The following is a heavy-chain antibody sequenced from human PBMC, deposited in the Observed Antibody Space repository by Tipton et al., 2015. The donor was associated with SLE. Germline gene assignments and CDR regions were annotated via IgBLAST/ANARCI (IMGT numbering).Heavy chain of an antibody. CDR2: INHSRST. D-gene: IGHD2-15*01. J-gene: IGHJ3*02. V-gene: IGHV4-34*01. CDR1: GGSFSGYY. CDR3: AKTPKLGSYAFDI. Sequence: TLSHTCAVYGGSFSGYYWNWIRQPPGKGLEWIGEINHSRSTNYSPSLKSRVTISVDTSKNQFSLKLSSVTAADTAVYYCAKTPKLGSYAFDIWGQGTLVTVSS.